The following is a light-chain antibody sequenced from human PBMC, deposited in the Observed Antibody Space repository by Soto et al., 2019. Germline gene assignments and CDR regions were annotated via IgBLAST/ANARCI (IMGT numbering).Light chain of an antibody. J-gene: IGKJ1*01. CDR3: QQYGSSPWT. CDR2: GAS. CDR1: QSISSSY. Sequence: PGERATLSCRASQSISSSYLAWHQQKSGQAPRLLIYGASSRATGIPDRFSGSGSGTDFTLTISRLEPEDFAVYYCQQYGSSPWTFGQGTKVEIK. V-gene: IGKV3-20*01.